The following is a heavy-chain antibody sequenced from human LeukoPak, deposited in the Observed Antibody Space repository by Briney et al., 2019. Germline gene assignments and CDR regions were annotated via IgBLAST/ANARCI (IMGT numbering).Heavy chain of an antibody. CDR1: GFTFSSYW. Sequence: GGSLRLSCAASGFTFSSYWMHWVRQAPGKGLMWVSHINSDWSSTNYADSVKGRFTISRDNAKNTLFLQMNSLRAEDTAVYYCATSRTFDYWGQGTLVTVSS. CDR2: INSDWSST. CDR3: ATSRTFDY. V-gene: IGHV3-74*01. J-gene: IGHJ4*02.